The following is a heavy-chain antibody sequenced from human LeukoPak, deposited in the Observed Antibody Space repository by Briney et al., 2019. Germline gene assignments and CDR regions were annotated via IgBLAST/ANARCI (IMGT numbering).Heavy chain of an antibody. Sequence: PGGSLRLSCAASCFTVSSNFMSWVRQAPGKGLEWVSTLFNDAFGSTTYYADSVTGRFTISRDNSQNTLSLQMNSRPAANTGMYYCARELGGGGLHYIDCWGRGTLVTVSS. CDR2: LFNDAFGSTT. CDR3: ARELGGGGLHYIDC. CDR1: CFTVSSNF. V-gene: IGHV3-53*01. D-gene: IGHD3-16*01. J-gene: IGHJ4*02.